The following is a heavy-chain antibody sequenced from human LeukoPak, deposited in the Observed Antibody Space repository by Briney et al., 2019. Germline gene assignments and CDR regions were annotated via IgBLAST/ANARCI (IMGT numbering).Heavy chain of an antibody. CDR3: VRHRGSGVVSPFDY. CDR1: GYSFTSYW. CDR2: IYPGDSDT. V-gene: IGHV5-51*01. Sequence: GGSLRLSCAASGYSFTSYWIGWVRQTPGKGLEWMGIIYPGDSDTRYSPSFQGQVTISADKSISTAYLQWSSLQASDTAMYYCVRHRGSGVVSPFDYWGQGTLVTVSS. J-gene: IGHJ4*02. D-gene: IGHD3-10*01.